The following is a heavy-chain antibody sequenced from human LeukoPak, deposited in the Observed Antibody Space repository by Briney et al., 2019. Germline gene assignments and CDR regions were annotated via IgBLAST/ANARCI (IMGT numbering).Heavy chain of an antibody. CDR2: IKQDGSEK. V-gene: IGHV3-7*01. Sequence: GGSLRLSCAASGFTFSSYWMSWVRQAPGKGLEWVANIKQDGSEKYYVDSVKGRFTISRDNAKNSLYLQMNSLRAEDTAVYYCARDRSYCSSTSCPTLYYYYYYGMGVWGQGTTVTVSS. D-gene: IGHD2-2*01. CDR1: GFTFSSYW. CDR3: ARDRSYCSSTSCPTLYYYYYYGMGV. J-gene: IGHJ6*02.